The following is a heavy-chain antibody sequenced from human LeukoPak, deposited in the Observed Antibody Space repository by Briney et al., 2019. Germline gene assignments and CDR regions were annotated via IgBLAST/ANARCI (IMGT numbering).Heavy chain of an antibody. CDR1: GFTFSNAW. V-gene: IGHV3-15*01. J-gene: IGHJ4*02. CDR3: AKGHVITRVGYFDY. Sequence: GGSLRLSCAASGFTFSNAWMSWVRQAPGKVLEWVGRIKSKTDGGTTDYAAPVKGRFTISRDNSKNTLYLQMNSLRAEDTAVYYCAKGHVITRVGYFDYWGQGTLVTVSS. CDR2: IKSKTDGGTT. D-gene: IGHD3-16*01.